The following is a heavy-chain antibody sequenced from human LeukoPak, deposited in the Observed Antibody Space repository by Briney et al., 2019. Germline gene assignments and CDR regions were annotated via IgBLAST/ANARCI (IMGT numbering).Heavy chain of an antibody. V-gene: IGHV3-30*18. J-gene: IGHJ4*02. CDR2: ISYDGTNK. D-gene: IGHD6-19*01. CDR1: GFTFSYYG. CDR3: AKGQGNGWYSPAYFDY. Sequence: PGGSLRLSCAASGFTFSYYGMHWVRQAPGKGLEWVAVISYDGTNKYYADSVKGRFTISRDNSKNTLYLQMNSLRAEDTAVYYCAKGQGNGWYSPAYFDYWGQGALVTVSS.